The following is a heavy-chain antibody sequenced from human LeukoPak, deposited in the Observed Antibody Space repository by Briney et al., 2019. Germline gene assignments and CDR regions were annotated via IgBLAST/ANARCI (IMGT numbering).Heavy chain of an antibody. Sequence: PGGSLRLSCAASGFTFSSYWMHWVRQVPGKGLVWVSRINSDGSSTSYADPVKGRFTISRDNAKNTLYLRMNSLRAEDTAVYYCARRSAAKDAFDIWGQGTMVTVSS. CDR1: GFTFSSYW. D-gene: IGHD6-25*01. CDR3: ARRSAAKDAFDI. J-gene: IGHJ3*02. CDR2: INSDGSST. V-gene: IGHV3-74*01.